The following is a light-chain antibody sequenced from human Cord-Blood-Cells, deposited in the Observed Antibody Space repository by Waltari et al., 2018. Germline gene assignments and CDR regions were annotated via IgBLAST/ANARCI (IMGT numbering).Light chain of an antibody. J-gene: IGKJ2*01. CDR1: QSVSSY. CDR3: QQRSNWSYT. CDR2: DAS. V-gene: IGKV3-11*01. Sequence: EIVLTQSPATLSLSPGERATLYCRASQSVSSYLAWYQQKPGQAPRLLIYDASNRATGIPARFSGSGSGTDFTLTISSLEPEDFAVYYCQQRSNWSYTFGQGTKLEIK.